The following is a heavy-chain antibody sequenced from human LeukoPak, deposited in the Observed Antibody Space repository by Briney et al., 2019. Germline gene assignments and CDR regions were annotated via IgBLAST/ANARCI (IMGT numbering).Heavy chain of an antibody. J-gene: IGHJ6*02. V-gene: IGHV3-23*01. CDR3: AKWWGLLRSYYYGMDV. CDR1: GFTFSSYA. Sequence: GGSLRLSCAASGFTFSSYAMSWVRQAPGKGLEWVSAISGSGGSTYYADSVKGRFTISRDNSKNTLYLQMNSLRAEDTAVYYCAKWWGLLRSYYYGMDVWGQGTTVTVSS. CDR2: ISGSGGST. D-gene: IGHD1-26*01.